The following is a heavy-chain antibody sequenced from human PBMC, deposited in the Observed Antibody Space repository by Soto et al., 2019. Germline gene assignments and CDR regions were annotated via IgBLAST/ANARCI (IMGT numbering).Heavy chain of an antibody. D-gene: IGHD6-19*01. Sequence: SETLSLTCAVSGGSISSGGYSWSWIRQPPGKGLEWIGYIYHSGSTYYNPSLKSRVTISVDTSNNQLSLKLSSVTAADTAVYYCARHDGFSSGWIFDYWGHGTLVTVS. CDR3: ARHDGFSSGWIFDY. CDR1: GGSISSGGYS. CDR2: IYHSGST. J-gene: IGHJ4*01. V-gene: IGHV4-30-2*03.